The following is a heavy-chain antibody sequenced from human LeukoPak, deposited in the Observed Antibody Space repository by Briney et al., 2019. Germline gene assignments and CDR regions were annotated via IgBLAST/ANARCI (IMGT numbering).Heavy chain of an antibody. V-gene: IGHV1-69*06. CDR2: IIPIFGTA. J-gene: IGHJ4*02. D-gene: IGHD5-18*01. CDR1: GGTFSIYD. Sequence: GASVSVSYRSSGGTFSIYDISWVRQAPGQGREGMGGIIPIFGTAKYTQKLQGRDTNTADKYKSRVYREERRERSEDTAVYYCARGATSDTAMVSFDYWGQGTLVTVSS. CDR3: ARGATSDTAMVSFDY.